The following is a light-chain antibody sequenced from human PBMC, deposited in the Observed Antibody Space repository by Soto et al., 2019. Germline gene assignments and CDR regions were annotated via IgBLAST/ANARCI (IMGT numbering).Light chain of an antibody. CDR2: GAS. CDR3: QQYNSYSPLT. CDR1: QTITSS. V-gene: IGKV3-15*01. Sequence: EIVMTQSPATLSVYPGERATLSCRASQTITSSLAWYQQKPGQAPRLLIYGASTRATGIPPRFSGSGSGTEFTLTISFLQPDDFATYYCQQYNSYSPLTFGGGTKVDIK. J-gene: IGKJ4*01.